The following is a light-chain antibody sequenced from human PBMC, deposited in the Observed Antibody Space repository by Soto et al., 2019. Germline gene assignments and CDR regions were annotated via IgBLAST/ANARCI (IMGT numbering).Light chain of an antibody. CDR2: GAS. Sequence: EIVWTQSPGSLSLSPGERATLCCRASESVRSSYLAWYQTNPGQAPRTLIYGASTRATGIPDRFTGSGSGTDFTLSVSRLETEDCAVYVGQQSGSSTATFCQRTKVDIK. J-gene: IGKJ1*01. V-gene: IGKV3-20*01. CDR3: QQSGSSTAT. CDR1: ESVRSSY.